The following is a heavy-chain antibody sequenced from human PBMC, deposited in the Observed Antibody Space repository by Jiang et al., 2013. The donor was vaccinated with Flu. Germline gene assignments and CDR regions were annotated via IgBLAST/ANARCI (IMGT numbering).Heavy chain of an antibody. V-gene: IGHV4-34*01. J-gene: IGHJ3*02. CDR2: INHSGST. Sequence: LLKPSETLSLTCAAYGGSFSGYYWTWVRQAPGKGLEWIGEINHSGSTNYNPSLKSRVTMSVDTPKNQFSLKMRSVTATDTAVYYCARALQQLVLGSYVFDIWGQGATVSVSS. CDR1: GGSFSGYY. D-gene: IGHD6-13*01. CDR3: ARALQQLVLGSYVFDI.